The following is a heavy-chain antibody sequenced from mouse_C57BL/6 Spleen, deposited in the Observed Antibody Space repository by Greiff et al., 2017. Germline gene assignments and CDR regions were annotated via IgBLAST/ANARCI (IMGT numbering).Heavy chain of an antibody. J-gene: IGHJ4*01. CDR2: IYPGDGDT. Sequence: VQLQQSGAELVKPGASVKISCKASGYAFSSYWMNWVKQRPGKGLEWIGQIYPGDGDTNYNGKFKGKATLTADKSSSTAYMQLSSLTSEDSAVYFCARDDSSGYGYYAMDYWGQGTSVTVSS. CDR1: GYAFSSYW. CDR3: ARDDSSGYGYYAMDY. V-gene: IGHV1-80*01. D-gene: IGHD3-2*02.